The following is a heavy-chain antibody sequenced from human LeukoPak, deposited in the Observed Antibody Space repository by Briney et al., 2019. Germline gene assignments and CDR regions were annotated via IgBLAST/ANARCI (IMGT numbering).Heavy chain of an antibody. CDR1: GYTFNGYY. D-gene: IGHD3-3*01. Sequence: ASVNVSCKASGYTFNGYYLHWVRQAPGQGLEWMGRINPNSGVTKFAQQFQGRVTMTWDTSVSTAYMELSRLTSDDTAMYYCARFGVVTNDAFDIWGQGTMVTISS. V-gene: IGHV1-2*06. J-gene: IGHJ3*02. CDR2: INPNSGVT. CDR3: ARFGVVTNDAFDI.